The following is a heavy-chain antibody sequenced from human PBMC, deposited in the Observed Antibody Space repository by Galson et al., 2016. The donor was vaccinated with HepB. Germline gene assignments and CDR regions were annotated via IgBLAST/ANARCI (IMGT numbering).Heavy chain of an antibody. V-gene: IGHV3-33*06. J-gene: IGHJ6*03. D-gene: IGHD4-17*01. CDR2: IWYDGSNK. CDR3: SKWHDDGDYPKYYYYIDV. Sequence: LRLSCAASEFTFSSYGMNWVGQAPGKGLEWLAVIWYDGSNKYYSDSVTGRCTISRNTSKNTAYLQLNSLRTEDAAVYYCSKWHDDGDYPKYYYYIDVWGKGTTVTVSS. CDR1: EFTFSSYG.